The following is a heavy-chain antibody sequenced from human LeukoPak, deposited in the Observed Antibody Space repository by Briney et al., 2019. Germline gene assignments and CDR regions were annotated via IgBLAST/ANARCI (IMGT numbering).Heavy chain of an antibody. CDR1: GYTFTSYG. CDR2: INPNSGGT. J-gene: IGHJ4*02. D-gene: IGHD6-13*01. V-gene: IGHV1-2*02. CDR3: ARRAAAGFDY. Sequence: ASVKVSCKASGYTFTSYGISWVRQAPGQGLEWMGWINPNSGGTNYAQKFQGRVIMTRDTSISTAYMELSRLRSDDTAVYYCARRAAAGFDYWGQGTLVTVSS.